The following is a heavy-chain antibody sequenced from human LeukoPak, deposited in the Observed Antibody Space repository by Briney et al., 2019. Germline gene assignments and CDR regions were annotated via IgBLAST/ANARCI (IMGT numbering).Heavy chain of an antibody. CDR2: ISAYNGNT. J-gene: IGHJ4*02. CDR1: GYTFTSYG. Sequence: ASVTVSFKASGYTFTSYGISWVRQAPGQGLEWMGWISAYNGNTNYAQKLQGRVTMTTDTSTSTAYMELRSLRSDDTAVYYCARGNLRYDYDGYWGQGTLVTVSS. CDR3: ARGNLRYDYDGY. D-gene: IGHD1-14*01. V-gene: IGHV1-18*01.